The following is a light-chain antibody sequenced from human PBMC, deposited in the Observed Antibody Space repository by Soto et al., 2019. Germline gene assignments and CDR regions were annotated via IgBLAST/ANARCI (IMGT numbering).Light chain of an antibody. Sequence: QAVVTQEPSLTVSPGGTVTLTCDSSTGAVTSGHYPYWFQQKPGQAPRTLIYDTTNKHSWTPARFSGSLLGGKAALTLSGAQFADEAEYYCWLSDPGGRWVFGGGTKLTVL. V-gene: IGLV7-46*01. CDR1: TGAVTSGHY. CDR3: WLSDPGGRWV. CDR2: DTT. J-gene: IGLJ3*02.